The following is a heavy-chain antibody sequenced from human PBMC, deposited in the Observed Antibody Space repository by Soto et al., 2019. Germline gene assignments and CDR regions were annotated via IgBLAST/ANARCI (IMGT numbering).Heavy chain of an antibody. Sequence: PGGSLRLSCAASGFTFSSYAMSWVRHTPGKGLEWVSAISGSGGSTYYADSVKGRFTISRDNSKNTLYLQMNSLRAEDTAVYYCAKELYSGSYWSLDYCGQGTLVTVSS. CDR2: ISGSGGST. D-gene: IGHD1-26*01. CDR3: AKELYSGSYWSLDY. CDR1: GFTFSSYA. V-gene: IGHV3-23*01. J-gene: IGHJ4*02.